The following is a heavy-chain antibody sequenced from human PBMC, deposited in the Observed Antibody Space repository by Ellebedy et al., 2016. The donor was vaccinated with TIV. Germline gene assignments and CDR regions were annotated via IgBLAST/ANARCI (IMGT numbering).Heavy chain of an antibody. CDR1: GFTFSDYY. Sequence: GESLKISCVASGFTFSDYYMSWIRQAPGKGLEWVSTISTSSSYTKCADSVKGRFTVSRDDAKKSLYLHMNSLKAEDTAVYYCVRTGRPWFDYWGQGTLVTVSS. V-gene: IGHV3-11*06. CDR3: VRTGRPWFDY. CDR2: ISTSSSYT. J-gene: IGHJ4*02. D-gene: IGHD2-8*02.